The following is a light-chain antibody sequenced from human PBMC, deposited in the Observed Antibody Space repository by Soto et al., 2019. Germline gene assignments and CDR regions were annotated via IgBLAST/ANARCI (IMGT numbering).Light chain of an antibody. CDR2: DVS. CDR1: SSDVGAYNS. CDR3: SSYTTSVTYV. V-gene: IGLV2-14*01. J-gene: IGLJ1*01. Sequence: QSALTQPASVSGSPGQSITISCTGTSSDVGAYNSASWYQQHPGKAPKLIIYDVSTRPSGISDRFSGSKSGNTASLTISGLQAEDESDYYCSSYTTSVTYVFGTGTKLTVL.